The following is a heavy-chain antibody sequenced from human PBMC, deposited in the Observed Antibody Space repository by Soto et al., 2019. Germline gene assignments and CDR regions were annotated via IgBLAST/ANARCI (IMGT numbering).Heavy chain of an antibody. J-gene: IGHJ6*02. V-gene: IGHV3-21*01. CDR1: GFTFSSYS. CDR2: ISSSSSYI. CDR3: ARASIVATIRIWYYYYGMDV. Sequence: LRLSCAASGFTFSSYSMNWVRQAPGKGLEWVSSISSSSSYIYYADSVKGRFTISRDNAKNSLYLQMNSLRAEDTAVYYCARASIVATIRIWYYYYGMDVWGQGTTVTVS. D-gene: IGHD5-12*01.